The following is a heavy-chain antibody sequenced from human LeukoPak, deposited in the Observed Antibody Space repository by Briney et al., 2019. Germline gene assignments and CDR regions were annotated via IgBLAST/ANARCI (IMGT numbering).Heavy chain of an antibody. CDR1: GFSFSVFW. Sequence: AGGSLRLSCAASGFSFSVFWMHWVRQAPGKGLVWVSRIKTDGSITNYADSVKGRFTISRDNAKNTVYLQMNSLRAEDTAVYYCARRAGAYSHPYDYWGQGTLVTVSS. J-gene: IGHJ4*02. D-gene: IGHD4/OR15-4a*01. CDR2: IKTDGSIT. CDR3: ARRAGAYSHPYDY. V-gene: IGHV3-74*01.